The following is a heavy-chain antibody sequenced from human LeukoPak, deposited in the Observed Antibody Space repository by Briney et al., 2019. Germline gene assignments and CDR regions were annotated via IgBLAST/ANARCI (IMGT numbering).Heavy chain of an antibody. CDR3: ARDWMVRDYYYGMDV. J-gene: IGHJ6*02. V-gene: IGHV3-30*02. D-gene: IGHD3-10*01. CDR1: GFTFSGYG. Sequence: GGSLRLSCAASGFTFSGYGMHWVRQAPGKGLEWVTFIRYDASKKDYADSVKGRFTISRDNAKNSLYLQMNSLRAEDTAVYYCARDWMVRDYYYGMDVWGQGTTVTVSS. CDR2: IRYDASKK.